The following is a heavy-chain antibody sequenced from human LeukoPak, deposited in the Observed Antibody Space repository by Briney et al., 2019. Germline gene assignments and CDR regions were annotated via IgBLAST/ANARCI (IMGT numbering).Heavy chain of an antibody. CDR3: ARGDKTMITFGGIIAPPGFDY. CDR2: INPNSGGT. CDR1: GSTFTGYY. J-gene: IGHJ4*02. Sequence: WASVTVSCKASGSTFTGYYMHWVRQAPGQGLEWMGRINPNSGGTNYAQKFQGRVTMTRDTSISTAYMELSRLTSDDTAVYYCARGDKTMITFGGIIAPPGFDYWGQGTLVTVSS. D-gene: IGHD3-16*02. V-gene: IGHV1-2*06.